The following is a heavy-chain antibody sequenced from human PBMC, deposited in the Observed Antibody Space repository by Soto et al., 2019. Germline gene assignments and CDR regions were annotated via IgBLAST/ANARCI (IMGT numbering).Heavy chain of an antibody. CDR1: GFTFSSYG. D-gene: IGHD2-15*01. J-gene: IGHJ6*02. Sequence: PGGSLRLSCAASGFTFSSYGMHWVRQAPGKGLEWVAVIWYDGSNKYYADSVKGRFTISRDNSKNTLYLQMNSLRAEDTAVYYCARDQDIVVVVAARGMDVWGQGTTVTVSS. V-gene: IGHV3-33*01. CDR3: ARDQDIVVVVAARGMDV. CDR2: IWYDGSNK.